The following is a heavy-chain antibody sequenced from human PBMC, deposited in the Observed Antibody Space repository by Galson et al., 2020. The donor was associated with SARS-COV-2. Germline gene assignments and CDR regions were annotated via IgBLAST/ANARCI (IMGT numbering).Heavy chain of an antibody. J-gene: IGHJ5*02. CDR2: ISSSGSYM. V-gene: IGHV3-21*01. D-gene: IGHD3-9*01. CDR1: GFTFSSYS. Sequence: AGGSLRLSCAASGFTFSSYSMTWVRQAPGKGLEWVSSISSSGSYMYYADSLKGRFTISRDNANNSLYLQMNSLRAEDTAVYYCARDREDYDTLTGYQYNWFDPWGQGTLVTISS. CDR3: ARDREDYDTLTGYQYNWFDP.